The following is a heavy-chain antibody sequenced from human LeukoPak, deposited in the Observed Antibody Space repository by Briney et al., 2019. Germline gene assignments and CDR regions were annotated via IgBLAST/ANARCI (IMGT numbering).Heavy chain of an antibody. CDR1: GFTVSSNY. CDR2: IYSGGST. CDR3: ARGKKLEPLDY. J-gene: IGHJ4*02. Sequence: PGGSLRLSCAASGFTVSSNYMSWVRQAPGKGLEWVSVIYSGGSTYYADSVKGRFTISRDNSKNTLYLQMNSLRAEDTAVYYCARGKKLEPLDYWGQGTLVTVSS. V-gene: IGHV3-53*01. D-gene: IGHD1-1*01.